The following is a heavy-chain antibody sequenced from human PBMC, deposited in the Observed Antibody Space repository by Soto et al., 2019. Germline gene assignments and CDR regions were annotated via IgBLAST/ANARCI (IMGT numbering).Heavy chain of an antibody. CDR2: SRNKANSYTT. CDR1: GFTFSDHY. CDR3: ARIDYGDPDY. D-gene: IGHD4-17*01. Sequence: EVQLVESGGGLVQPGGSLRLSCAASGFTFSDHYMDWVRQAPGKGLEWVGRSRNKANSYTTDYAASVKGRFTISRDNSKNSLYLKMNSLKTEDTAVYYCARIDYGDPDYWGQGTLVTVSS. V-gene: IGHV3-72*01. J-gene: IGHJ4*02.